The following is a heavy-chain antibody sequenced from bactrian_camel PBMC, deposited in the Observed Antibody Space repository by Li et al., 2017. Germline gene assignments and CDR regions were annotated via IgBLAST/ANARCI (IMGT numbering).Heavy chain of an antibody. CDR3: AAARPYFLQTCGGTWQTSGDKY. CDR1: GYTDDGHC. D-gene: IGHD7*01. CDR2: IGSDRAT. V-gene: IGHV3S53*01. Sequence: QVQLVESGGGSVRAGTSLTLTCVTSGYTDDGHCMGWFRQVPGKQREKVALIGSDRATHFSQSVKGRFTISQDNAKNTVYLQMNSLKPEDTAMYICAAARPYFLQTCGGTWQTSGDKYWGQGTQVTVS. J-gene: IGHJ4*01.